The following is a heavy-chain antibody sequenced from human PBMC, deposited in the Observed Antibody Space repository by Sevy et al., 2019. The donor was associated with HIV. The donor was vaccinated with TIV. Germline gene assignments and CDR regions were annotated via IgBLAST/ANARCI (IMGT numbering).Heavy chain of an antibody. V-gene: IGHV4-59*01. D-gene: IGHD1-1*01. CDR2: IYFTGNT. CDR3: ARDSTTRPRVLDY. CDR1: GGSISSYF. Sequence: SETLSLTCSVSGGSISSYFWTWVRPSPGKGLEWIGNIYFTGNTDYSPSLKSRVTLSLDTSKSQFSLTLKSVTAADTAIYFCARDSTTRPRVLDYWGQGTLVTVS. J-gene: IGHJ4*02.